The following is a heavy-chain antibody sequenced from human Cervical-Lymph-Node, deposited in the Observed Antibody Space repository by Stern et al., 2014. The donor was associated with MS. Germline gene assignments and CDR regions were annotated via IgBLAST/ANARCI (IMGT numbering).Heavy chain of an antibody. CDR2: ICSNDEK. D-gene: IGHD3-16*01. Sequence: SGPVLVKPTETLTLTCTVSGLSLSNARMGVSWIRQPPGKALEWLAHICSNDEKAYSTSLKSRLTISKGTSKSQVVLTMTNMDPVDTATYYCALMGVSVDNWFDPWGQGTLVTVSS. J-gene: IGHJ5*02. V-gene: IGHV2-26*01. CDR1: GLSLSNARMG. CDR3: ALMGVSVDNWFDP.